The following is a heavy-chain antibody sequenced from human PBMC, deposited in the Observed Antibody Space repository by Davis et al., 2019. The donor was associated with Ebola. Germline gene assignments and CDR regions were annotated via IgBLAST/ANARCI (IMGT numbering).Heavy chain of an antibody. CDR3: AKALTTVGY. Sequence: SETLSLTCAVYGGSFSGYSWSWIRQPPGKGLEWIGEINHSGRTNYNPSLKSRVTISVDTSKNQFSLKLSSVIAADTAVYYCAKALTTVGYWGQGTLVTVSS. V-gene: IGHV4-34*01. CDR1: GGSFSGYS. CDR2: INHSGRT. J-gene: IGHJ4*02. D-gene: IGHD4-11*01.